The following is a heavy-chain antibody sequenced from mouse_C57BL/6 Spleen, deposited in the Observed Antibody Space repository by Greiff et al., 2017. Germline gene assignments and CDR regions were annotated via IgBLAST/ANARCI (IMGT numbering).Heavy chain of an antibody. D-gene: IGHD2-5*01. CDR3: ARSGSNYEDIMDY. Sequence: QVQLQQPGAELVKPGASVKLSCKASGYTFTSYWMQWVKQRPGQGLEWIGEIDPSDSYTNYNQKFKGKATLTVDTSSSTAYMQLSSLTSEDSAVYYCARSGSNYEDIMDYWGQGTSVTFSS. J-gene: IGHJ4*01. CDR2: IDPSDSYT. V-gene: IGHV1-50*01. CDR1: GYTFTSYW.